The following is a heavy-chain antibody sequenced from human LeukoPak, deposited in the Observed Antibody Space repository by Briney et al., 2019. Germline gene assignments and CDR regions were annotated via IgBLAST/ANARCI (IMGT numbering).Heavy chain of an antibody. CDR3: ARDTVAVAGGFDY. J-gene: IGHJ4*02. V-gene: IGHV3-21*01. CDR2: ISSSSSYI. CDR1: GFTFSSYS. Sequence: PGVSLRLSCAASGFTFSSYSMNWVRQAPGKGLEGVSSISSSSSYIYYADSVKGRFTISRDNAKNSLYLQMNSLRAEDTAVYYCARDTVAVAGGFDYWGQGTLVTVSS. D-gene: IGHD6-19*01.